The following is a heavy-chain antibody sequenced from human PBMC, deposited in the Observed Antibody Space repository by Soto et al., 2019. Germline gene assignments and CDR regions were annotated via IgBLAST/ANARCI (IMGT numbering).Heavy chain of an antibody. D-gene: IGHD3-10*01. J-gene: IGHJ5*02. CDR3: AKDLTSMVRVVLPSP. V-gene: IGHV3-23*01. CDR1: GFTFSKYA. Sequence: EVQLLQSGGGWVQPGGSLRLSCAASGFTFSKYAMAWVRQAPGKGLEWVSSISGSGVIKYYADSVQGRFTISRDNSNNTLSVPMNSLRVEDTAIYYCAKDLTSMVRVVLPSPWGQGILVTVSS. CDR2: ISGSGVIK.